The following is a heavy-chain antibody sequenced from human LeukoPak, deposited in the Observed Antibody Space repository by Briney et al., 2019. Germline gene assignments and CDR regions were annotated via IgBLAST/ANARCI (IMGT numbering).Heavy chain of an antibody. CDR3: AKPRDPSYYYYYMDV. CDR1: GFTFSSYG. V-gene: IGHV3-30*02. J-gene: IGHJ6*03. Sequence: PGGSLRLSCAASGFTFSSYGMHWVRQAPGKGLEWVAFIRYDGTNKYYADSVKGRFTISRDNYKNTLYLKMNNLRAEDTAVYYCAKPRDPSYYYYYMDVWGKGTTVTISS. CDR2: IRYDGTNK.